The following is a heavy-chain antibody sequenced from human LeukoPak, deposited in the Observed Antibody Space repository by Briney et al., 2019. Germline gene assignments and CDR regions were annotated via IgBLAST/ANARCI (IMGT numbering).Heavy chain of an antibody. CDR3: ARGRGYCSGGSCYRWFDP. CDR2: MNPNSGNT. J-gene: IGHJ5*02. CDR1: GYTFTSYD. Sequence: ASVKVSCKASGYTFTSYDINWVRQATGQGLEWMGWMNPNSGNTGYAQKFQGRVTMTRNTSISTAYMELSSLRSEDTAVYYCARGRGYCSGGSCYRWFDPWGQGTLVTVSS. D-gene: IGHD2-15*01. V-gene: IGHV1-8*01.